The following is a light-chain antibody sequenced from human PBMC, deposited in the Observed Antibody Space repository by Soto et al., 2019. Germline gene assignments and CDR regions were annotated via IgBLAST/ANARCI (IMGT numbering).Light chain of an antibody. CDR2: GAS. CDR1: QSVSSSY. Sequence: EIVLTQSTGTLSLSPGERATLSCRASQSVSSSYLAWYQQKPGQAPRLLIYGASSRATGIPDRFSGSGSGSDFTLTISRVEPEDFAVYYCQQYGSSPPGLTFGGGTKVEIK. J-gene: IGKJ4*01. V-gene: IGKV3-20*01. CDR3: QQYGSSPPGLT.